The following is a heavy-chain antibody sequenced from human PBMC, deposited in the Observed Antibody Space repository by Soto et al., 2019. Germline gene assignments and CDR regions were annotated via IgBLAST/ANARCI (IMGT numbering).Heavy chain of an antibody. CDR2: VYWTGST. D-gene: IGHD2-8*01. Sequence: LSLTCSVSGDSITTNGYYWGWIRHPPGKGLQWIGNVYWTGSTFSHPSLTSRVFISVDTSKNEFSLRLTSVTAADTAVYYCARSHYTYGLLIDYWGPGTLVTVSS. J-gene: IGHJ4*02. CDR3: ARSHYTYGLLIDY. CDR1: GDSITTNGYY. V-gene: IGHV4-39*01.